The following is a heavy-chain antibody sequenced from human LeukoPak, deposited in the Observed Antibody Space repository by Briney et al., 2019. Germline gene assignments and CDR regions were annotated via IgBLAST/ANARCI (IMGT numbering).Heavy chain of an antibody. J-gene: IGHJ4*02. D-gene: IGHD1-1*01. V-gene: IGHV3-7*01. CDR3: AREGRRVGTNEIN. CDR1: GFTFSSYW. CDR2: INQDVSEK. Sequence: PGGSLRLSCAASGFTFSSYWMSWVRQAPGQGLEWVANINQDVSEKYYVDSVKGRVTISRDNAKNSLYLKMNSLRAEDTAVYYCAREGRRVGTNEINWGQGTLVTVSS.